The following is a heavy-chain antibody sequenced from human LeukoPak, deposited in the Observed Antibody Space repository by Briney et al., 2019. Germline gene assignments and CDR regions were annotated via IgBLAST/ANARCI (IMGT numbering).Heavy chain of an antibody. CDR2: IYYTGST. Sequence: PSKTLSLTCTVSGGSTSSGSYYWSWVRQPPGKGLEWIGSIYYTGSTYSNPSLKSRVTISLDTSKNQFSLKLISVTAADTAVYYCARHRKVDTAGDYWGQGTLVTVSS. J-gene: IGHJ4*02. CDR1: GGSTSSGSYY. D-gene: IGHD5-18*01. V-gene: IGHV4-39*01. CDR3: ARHRKVDTAGDY.